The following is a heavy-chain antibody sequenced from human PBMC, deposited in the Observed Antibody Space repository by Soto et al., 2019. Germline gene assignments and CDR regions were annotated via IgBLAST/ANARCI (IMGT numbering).Heavy chain of an antibody. Sequence: GESLKISCKDSGYSFTSYWISWVRQMPGKGLEWMGSIDPSDSYTNYSPSFQGHVTISADKSISTAYLQWSSLKASDTAMYYCARPSPRASGNYYNWASSGKETLVTAPS. V-gene: IGHV5-10-1*01. CDR1: GYSFTSYW. CDR3: ARPSPRASGNYYNWAS. CDR2: IDPSDSYT. D-gene: IGHD3-10*01. J-gene: IGHJ5*02.